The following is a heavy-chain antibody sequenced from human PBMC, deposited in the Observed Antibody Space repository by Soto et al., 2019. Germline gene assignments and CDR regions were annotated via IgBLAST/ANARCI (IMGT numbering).Heavy chain of an antibody. V-gene: IGHV3-23*01. Sequence: PGGSLRLSCAASGFTFSSYAMNWVRQAPGKGLEWVSSISGSGGGTDYADSVKGRFTISRDNSKNTLYLQMNGLRAEDTAVYYCAKDPGGSGRYFDYWGQGILVTVSS. CDR3: AKDPGGSGRYFDY. J-gene: IGHJ4*02. CDR1: GFTFSSYA. CDR2: ISGSGGGT.